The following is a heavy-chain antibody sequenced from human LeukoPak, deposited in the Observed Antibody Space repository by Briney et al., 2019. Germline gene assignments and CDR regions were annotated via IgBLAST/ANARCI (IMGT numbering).Heavy chain of an antibody. V-gene: IGHV1-2*02. J-gene: IGHJ4*02. Sequence: ASVKVSCKASGYTFTGYYMHWVRQAPGQGLEWMGWINPNSGGTSYAQKFQGRVTMTRDTSTSTVYMELSSLRSEDTGVYYCARDPDDAGAAATGFDYWGQGTLVTVSS. CDR2: INPNSGGT. CDR1: GYTFTGYY. D-gene: IGHD6-13*01. CDR3: ARDPDDAGAAATGFDY.